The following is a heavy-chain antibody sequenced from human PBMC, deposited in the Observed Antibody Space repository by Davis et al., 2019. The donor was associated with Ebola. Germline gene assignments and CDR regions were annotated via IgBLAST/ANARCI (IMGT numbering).Heavy chain of an antibody. Sequence: MPGGSLRLSCAASGFTFSSYAMSWVRQAPGKGLEWIANIYYSGGTYYNPSLKSRVTISVDTSKSQFSLRLSSVSAADTAVYYCVASSLHSETDYWGQGTLVTVSS. CDR3: VASSLHSETDY. CDR1: GFTFSSYA. V-gene: IGHV4-38-2*01. J-gene: IGHJ4*02. CDR2: IYYSGGT.